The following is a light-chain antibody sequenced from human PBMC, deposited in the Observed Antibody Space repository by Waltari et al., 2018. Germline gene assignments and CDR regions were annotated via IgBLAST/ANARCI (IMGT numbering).Light chain of an antibody. CDR1: SSNIGTNF. CDR3: AAWDDSLSGTWV. CDR2: RNN. Sequence: QSVLTQPPSASGTPGQRATISCSGSSSNIGTNFVYWYQQLPGTAPKLLIYRNNQRPSGVPDRFSGSKSGTSASLAISGLRSEDEADYYCAAWDDSLSGTWVFGRGTKLTVL. J-gene: IGLJ3*02. V-gene: IGLV1-47*01.